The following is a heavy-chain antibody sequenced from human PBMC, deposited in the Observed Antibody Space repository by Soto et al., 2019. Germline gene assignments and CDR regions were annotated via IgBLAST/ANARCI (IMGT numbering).Heavy chain of an antibody. Sequence: GGSLRLSCEASGFTFKNYWMHWVRQAPGKGLVWVSRINSDGSNRRYADSVQGRFTISRDNSKNTLYLQMNSLRADDTAVYLCAKGHDFWSGYSYYYGMYVWGQGTTVTVSS. V-gene: IGHV3-74*01. D-gene: IGHD3-3*01. CDR1: GFTFKNYW. CDR2: INSDGSNR. J-gene: IGHJ6*02. CDR3: AKGHDFWSGYSYYYGMYV.